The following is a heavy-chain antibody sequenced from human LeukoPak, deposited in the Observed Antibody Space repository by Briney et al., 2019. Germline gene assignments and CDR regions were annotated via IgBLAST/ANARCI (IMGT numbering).Heavy chain of an antibody. CDR1: GYPFTSYG. J-gene: IGHJ4*02. D-gene: IGHD6-6*01. CDR3: ARGYSSSSNFDY. V-gene: IGHV1-18*01. Sequence: ASVKVSCKASGYPFTSYGITWVRQAPGQGPEWMGWISAYTGYTNYAQKFQGRVSMTTGTSTTTAYMELRSLRSDDTAVYYCARGYSSSSNFDYWGQGTLVTVSS. CDR2: ISAYTGYT.